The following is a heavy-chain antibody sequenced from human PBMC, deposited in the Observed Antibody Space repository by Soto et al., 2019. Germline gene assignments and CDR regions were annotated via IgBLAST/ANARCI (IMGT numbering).Heavy chain of an antibody. V-gene: IGHV5-51*01. Sequence: LKISCETSGFTFTNYWIVWVRQVPGKGLEWMGLIYPADSDTRYNPSFQGQVTISADTSTNTAFLHWSSLSASDSATYFCARTGRSGLRWLDFFDPWGQGTLVTVPS. CDR3: ARTGRSGLRWLDFFDP. CDR1: GFTFTNYW. CDR2: IYPADSDT. D-gene: IGHD4-17*01. J-gene: IGHJ5*02.